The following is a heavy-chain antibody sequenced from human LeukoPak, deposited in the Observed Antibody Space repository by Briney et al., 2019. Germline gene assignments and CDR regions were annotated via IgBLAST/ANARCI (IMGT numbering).Heavy chain of an antibody. CDR1: GFTFSSYS. D-gene: IGHD3-22*01. CDR2: ISSSSSYI. V-gene: IGHV3-21*01. CDR3: ASLGSSSGYYHFDY. J-gene: IGHJ4*02. Sequence: AGGSLRLSCAASGFTFSSYSMNWARQAPGKGLEWVSSISSSSSYIYYADSVKGRFTISRDNAKNSLYLQMNSLRAEDTAVYYCASLGSSSGYYHFDYWGQGTLVTVSS.